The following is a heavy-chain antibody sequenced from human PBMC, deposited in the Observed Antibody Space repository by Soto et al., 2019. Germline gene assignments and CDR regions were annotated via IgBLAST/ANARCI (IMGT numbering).Heavy chain of an antibody. Sequence: SETLSLTCAVSGGSISSGGYSWSWIRQPPGKGLEWIGYINHSGSTYYNPSLKSRVTISVDRSKNQFSLKLSSVTAADTAVYYCARAPAYYGSGSQFDYWGQGTLVTVSS. CDR3: ARAPAYYGSGSQFDY. J-gene: IGHJ4*02. CDR2: INHSGST. D-gene: IGHD3-10*01. CDR1: GGSISSGGYS. V-gene: IGHV4-30-2*01.